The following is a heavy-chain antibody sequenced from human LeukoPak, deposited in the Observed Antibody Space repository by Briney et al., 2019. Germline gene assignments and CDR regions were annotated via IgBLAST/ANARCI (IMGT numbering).Heavy chain of an antibody. Sequence: GGSLRLSCAASGFTFISYSMNWVGHAPGKGLEGVSSISSSSSYIYYADSVRGRFTISRDNAKNSLYLQMNSLRAEDTAVYYCARGYSYGYPLYYFDYWGQGTLVTVSS. CDR3: ARGYSYGYPLYYFDY. J-gene: IGHJ4*02. D-gene: IGHD5-18*01. CDR1: GFTFISYS. V-gene: IGHV3-21*01. CDR2: ISSSSSYI.